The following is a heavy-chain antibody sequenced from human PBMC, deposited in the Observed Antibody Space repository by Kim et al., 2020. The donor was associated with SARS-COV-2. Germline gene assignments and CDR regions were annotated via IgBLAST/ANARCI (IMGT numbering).Heavy chain of an antibody. Sequence: GGSLRLSCAASGFTFSSYWMHWVRQAPGKGLVWVSRINSDGSSTSYADSVKGRFTISGDNAKNTLYLQMNSLRAEDTAVYYCARDYIHGSGSYYGMDVWGQGTTVTVSS. CDR2: INSDGSST. CDR3: ARDYIHGSGSYYGMDV. V-gene: IGHV3-74*01. J-gene: IGHJ6*02. CDR1: GFTFSSYW. D-gene: IGHD3-10*01.